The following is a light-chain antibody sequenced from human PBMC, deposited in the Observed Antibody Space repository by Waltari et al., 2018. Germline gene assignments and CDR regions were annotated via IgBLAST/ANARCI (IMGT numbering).Light chain of an antibody. V-gene: IGKV1-5*03. CDR2: KAS. CDR3: QQYHSLPFT. J-gene: IGKJ3*01. CDR1: QSINTW. Sequence: DIQMTQSPSTLSASVEERVPITCRASQSINTWLAWYQQKPGKAPKVLIYKASNLESGVPSKFSGRGSGTEFTLTISSLQPDDFAIYYCQQYHSLPFTFGPGTKVDVK.